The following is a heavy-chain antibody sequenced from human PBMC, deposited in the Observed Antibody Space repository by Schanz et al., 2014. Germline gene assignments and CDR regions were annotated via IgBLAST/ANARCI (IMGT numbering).Heavy chain of an antibody. Sequence: QVQLVQSGAEVKKPGASVKVSCKAFGYSFTSYYIHWVRQAPGQGLEWMATINPSGGSTSLAQKFQGRVTMTRATSTSTVNMELTSLRSEDTAVYYCARDPYSASYFPSPPLYGLDVWGQGTTVTVSS. V-gene: IGHV1-46*01. CDR1: GYSFTSYY. D-gene: IGHD1-26*01. J-gene: IGHJ6*02. CDR2: INPSGGST. CDR3: ARDPYSASYFPSPPLYGLDV.